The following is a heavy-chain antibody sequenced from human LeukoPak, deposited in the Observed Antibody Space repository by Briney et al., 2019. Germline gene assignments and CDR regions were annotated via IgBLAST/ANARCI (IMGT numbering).Heavy chain of an antibody. CDR3: ARTGSYSSGYYFDY. CDR1: GGSISGYY. D-gene: IGHD6-19*01. CDR2: VFYSGST. Sequence: SETLSLTCTVSGGSISGYYWSWIRQPPGKGLEWIGHVFYSGSTKYNPSVKSRVTISVDTSKNQFSLKLSSVTAADTAVYYCARTGSYSSGYYFDYWGQGTLVTVSS. V-gene: IGHV4-59*12. J-gene: IGHJ4*02.